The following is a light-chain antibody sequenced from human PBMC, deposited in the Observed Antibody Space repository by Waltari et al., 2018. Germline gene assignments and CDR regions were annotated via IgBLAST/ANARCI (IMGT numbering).Light chain of an antibody. J-gene: IGKJ3*01. V-gene: IGKV3-20*01. CDR2: GTS. Sequence: EIVLTQFPGTLSLSPGERVILSCRASQSIRSQLAWYQQKPGQAPRLLIYGTSNRATGIPDRFSGSGSGTDFSLTISRLYPEDCAVYYCQHYLNLPVAFGPGTKVEIK. CDR1: QSIRSQ. CDR3: QHYLNLPVA.